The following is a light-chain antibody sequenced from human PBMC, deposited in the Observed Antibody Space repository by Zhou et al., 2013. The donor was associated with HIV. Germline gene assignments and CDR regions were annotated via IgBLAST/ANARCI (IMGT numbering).Light chain of an antibody. CDR1: QSISTY. CDR2: AAS. J-gene: IGKJ1*01. Sequence: DIQMTQSPSSLSASVGDRVTITCRASQSISTYLNWYQQKPGKAPNLLIYAASSLQGGVPSRFSGRGSGTDFTLTISSLQPEDFATYYCQQYYTTPQTFGQGTKVEI. CDR3: QQYYTTPQT. V-gene: IGKV1-39*01.